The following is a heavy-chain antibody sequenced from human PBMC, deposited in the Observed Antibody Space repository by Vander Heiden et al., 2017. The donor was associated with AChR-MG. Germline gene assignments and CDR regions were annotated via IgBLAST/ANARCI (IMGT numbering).Heavy chain of an antibody. CDR1: GFTFKDAW. D-gene: IGHD1-7*01. CDR3: TTLSLWNYVLET. V-gene: IGHV3-15*01. Sequence: DVHLVESGGGMVKPGGCLRPSCAVPGFTFKDAWMNWVRQAPGKGLEWSGRIKSNSDGGITDHAAPVKGRFTISRDDSKNTLYLQMDSLKAEDTGVYYCTTLSLWNYVLETWGQGSLVTVSS. J-gene: IGHJ5*02. CDR2: IKSNSDGGIT.